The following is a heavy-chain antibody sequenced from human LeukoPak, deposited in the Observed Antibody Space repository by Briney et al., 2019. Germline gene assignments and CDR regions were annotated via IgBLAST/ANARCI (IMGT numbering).Heavy chain of an antibody. D-gene: IGHD3-22*01. J-gene: IGHJ3*02. CDR3: ASHYYGSSGYLDDAFDI. Sequence: PGGSLRLSCAASGFTFSSYSMNWVRQAPGKGLEWVSYISSSSSTIYYADSVKGRFTISRDNAKNSLYLQMNSLRAEDAAVYYCASHYYGSSGYLDDAFDIWGQGTMVTVSS. V-gene: IGHV3-48*01. CDR2: ISSSSSTI. CDR1: GFTFSSYS.